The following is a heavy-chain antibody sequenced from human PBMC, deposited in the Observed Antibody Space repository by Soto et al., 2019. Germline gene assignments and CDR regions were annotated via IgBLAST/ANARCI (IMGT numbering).Heavy chain of an antibody. Sequence: ASVKVSCKASGGTFTTYSISWVRQAPGQGLEWMGGIIPIFGTANYAQRFQGRVTITADESTSTAYMELSSLRSEDTAVYYCARGINVLHTIYYFDYWGQGTLVTVSS. CDR1: GGTFTTYS. J-gene: IGHJ4*02. V-gene: IGHV1-69*13. CDR2: IIPIFGTA. CDR3: ARGINVLHTIYYFDY. D-gene: IGHD2-8*01.